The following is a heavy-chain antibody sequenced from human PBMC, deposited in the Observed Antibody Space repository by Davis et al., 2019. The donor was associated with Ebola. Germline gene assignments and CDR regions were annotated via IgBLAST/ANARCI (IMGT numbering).Heavy chain of an antibody. CDR3: ARESIEQQLELVIDY. Sequence: PGGSLRLSCAASGFTFSSYSMNWVRQAPGNGLEWVSSISSSSSYIYYADSVKGRFTISRDNAKNSLYLQMNSLRAEDTAVYYCARESIEQQLELVIDYWGQGTLVTVSS. J-gene: IGHJ4*02. V-gene: IGHV3-21*01. CDR2: ISSSSSYI. CDR1: GFTFSSYS. D-gene: IGHD6-13*01.